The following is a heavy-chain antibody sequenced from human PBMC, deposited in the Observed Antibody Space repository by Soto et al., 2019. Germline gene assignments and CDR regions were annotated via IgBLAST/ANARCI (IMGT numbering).Heavy chain of an antibody. J-gene: IGHJ4*02. CDR1: GFTFSSYA. CDR3: AKDADSGSYPLYYFDY. D-gene: IGHD1-26*01. Sequence: EVQLLESGGGLVQPGGSLRLSCAASGFTFSSYAMSWVRQAPGKGLEWVSAISGSGGSTYYADSVKGRFTISRDNSKNTLYLQMYSLRAEDTAVYYCAKDADSGSYPLYYFDYCGQGTLVTVSS. CDR2: ISGSGGST. V-gene: IGHV3-23*01.